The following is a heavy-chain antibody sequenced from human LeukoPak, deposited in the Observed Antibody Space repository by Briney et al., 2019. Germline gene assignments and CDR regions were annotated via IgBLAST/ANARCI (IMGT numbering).Heavy chain of an antibody. V-gene: IGHV4-39*07. J-gene: IGHJ4*02. Sequence: SETLSLTCTVSGGSISSSSYYWGWIRQPPGKGLEWIGSIYYSGSTNYNPSLKSRVTISVDTSKNQFSLKLSSVTAADTAVYYCARGFGNYDSSGYRDYWGQGTLVTVSS. CDR2: IYYSGST. D-gene: IGHD3-22*01. CDR3: ARGFGNYDSSGYRDY. CDR1: GGSISSSSYY.